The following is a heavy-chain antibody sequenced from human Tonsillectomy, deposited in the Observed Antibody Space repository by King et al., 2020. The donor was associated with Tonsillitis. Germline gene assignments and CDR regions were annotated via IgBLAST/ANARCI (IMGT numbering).Heavy chain of an antibody. J-gene: IGHJ5*02. D-gene: IGHD6-19*01. V-gene: IGHV5-51*01. CDR3: ARTGWDDNWFDP. CDR1: GDSFTSYW. Sequence: QLVQSGAEVKKPGESLKISCKGSGDSFTSYWIGWVRQMPGKGLEWMGTIYLGDSDTTYSPSFQGQVTISADKSISTAYLQWSSLRASDTALYYCARTGWDDNWFDPWGQGTLVTVSS. CDR2: IYLGDSDT.